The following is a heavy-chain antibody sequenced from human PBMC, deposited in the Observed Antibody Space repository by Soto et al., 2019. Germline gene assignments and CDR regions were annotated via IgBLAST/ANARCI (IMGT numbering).Heavy chain of an antibody. D-gene: IGHD1-7*01. J-gene: IGHJ4*02. CDR1: GFNFDNYG. CDR2: ITYDGSFQ. CDR3: AKDRVGGTFYTPLAF. V-gene: IGHV3-30*18. Sequence: GGSLRLSCQASGFNFDNYGMHWVRQAPGKGLEWVAVITYDGSFQYYADSVKGRFTISRDNSKNTLSLHLITLKPEDTAVYHCAKDRVGGTFYTPLAFWGQGTLVTVSS.